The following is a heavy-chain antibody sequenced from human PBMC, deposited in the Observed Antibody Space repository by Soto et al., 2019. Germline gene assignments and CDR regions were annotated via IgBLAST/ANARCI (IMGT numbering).Heavy chain of an antibody. CDR3: ARDGDYGDYPPWYFDL. CDR2: ISSSGSNI. Sequence: QVQLVESGGGLVKPGGSLRLSCAASGFTFSDYYMSWIRQAPGKGLEWVAYISSSGSNIYYADSVKGRFTISRDNAKNSLYLQMNSLRAEDTAVYYCARDGDYGDYPPWYFDLWGRGTLVTVSS. CDR1: GFTFSDYY. J-gene: IGHJ2*01. D-gene: IGHD4-17*01. V-gene: IGHV3-11*01.